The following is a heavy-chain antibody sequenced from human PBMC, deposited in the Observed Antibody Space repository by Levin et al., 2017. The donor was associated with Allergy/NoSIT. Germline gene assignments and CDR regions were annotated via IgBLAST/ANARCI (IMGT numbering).Heavy chain of an antibody. V-gene: IGHV3-74*01. CDR1: GFTLSNHW. D-gene: IGHD3-10*01. CDR3: ARDHPSYGSGSYYGTQGNWYFDR. CDR2: VNEDGRGT. J-gene: IGHJ2*01. Sequence: GGSLRLSCAASGFTLSNHWVHWVRQAPGKGLVWVARVNEDGRGTNYYADSVKGRFTISKDNAKNTVYLQMNSLRAEDTAVYYCARDHPSYGSGSYYGTQGNWYFDRWGRGTLVTVSS.